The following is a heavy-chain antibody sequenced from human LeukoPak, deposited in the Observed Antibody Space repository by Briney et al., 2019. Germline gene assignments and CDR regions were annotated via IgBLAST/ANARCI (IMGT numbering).Heavy chain of an antibody. D-gene: IGHD3-22*01. CDR1: GFSFGSYA. Sequence: GGSLRLSCAASGFSFGSYAMHWVRQAPGKGLEWVAVISNDGNIQYYVDSVKGRFTISRDNSKNTVYLQMNSLRAEDTAVYYCAATSSGYYSKNALDIWGKGTTVTVSS. V-gene: IGHV3-30*04. J-gene: IGHJ6*04. CDR3: AATSSGYYSKNALDI. CDR2: ISNDGNIQ.